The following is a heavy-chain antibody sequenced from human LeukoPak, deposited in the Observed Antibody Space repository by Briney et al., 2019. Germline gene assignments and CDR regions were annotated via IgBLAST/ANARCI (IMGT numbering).Heavy chain of an antibody. CDR1: GGSISSYF. CDR2: VYYSGST. Sequence: SETLSLTCTVSGGSISSYFWSWIRQPPGKGLEWIGYVYYSGSTNYNPSLKSRVTISVDTSKKRFSLKLSSATAADTAVYYCARVLDLSKRGLDAFDIWGQGTMVTVSS. CDR3: ARVLDLSKRGLDAFDI. V-gene: IGHV4-59*01. D-gene: IGHD3-16*01. J-gene: IGHJ3*02.